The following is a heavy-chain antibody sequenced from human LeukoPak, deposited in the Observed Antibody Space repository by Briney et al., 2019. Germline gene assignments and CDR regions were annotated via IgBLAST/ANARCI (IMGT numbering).Heavy chain of an antibody. CDR2: ISGSGGST. V-gene: IGHV3-23*01. CDR1: GFTFSSYA. Sequence: GGSLSLSCAASGFTFSSYAMSWVRQAPGKGLEWVSAISGSGGSTYYADSLKGRFIISRDNSKNTLLLQMNSLRAEDTAVYYCAKGRRDGYNSYWYFDLWGRGTLVTVSS. CDR3: AKGRRDGYNSYWYFDL. D-gene: IGHD5-24*01. J-gene: IGHJ2*01.